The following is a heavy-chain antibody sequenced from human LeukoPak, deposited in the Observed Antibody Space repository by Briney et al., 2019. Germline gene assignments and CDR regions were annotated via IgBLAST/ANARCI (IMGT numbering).Heavy chain of an antibody. D-gene: IGHD6-13*01. CDR2: INHSGST. CDR3: ARAFLEAAGTSLYYYYGMDV. V-gene: IGHV4-34*01. Sequence: SETLSLTCAVYGGSFSGYYWSWIRQPPGKGLEWIGEINHSGSTNYNPSLKSRVSISLDTYENQFPLMLISVTAADTAVYYCARAFLEAAGTSLYYYYGMDVWGQETTVTFSS. J-gene: IGHJ6*02. CDR1: GGSFSGYY.